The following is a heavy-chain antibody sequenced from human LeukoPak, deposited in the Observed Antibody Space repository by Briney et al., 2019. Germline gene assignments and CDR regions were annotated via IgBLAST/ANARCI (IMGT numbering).Heavy chain of an antibody. CDR1: GFTFTTYE. D-gene: IGHD5-12*01. J-gene: IGHJ6*02. Sequence: PGGSLRLSCAASGFTFTTYEMNWVRQAPGKGLEWISYISADGRTIYYADSVKGRFSISRYSGTNSLYLQMNSLRAEDTALYYCARGDGVATRYFYGLDVWGQGTTVTVSS. CDR2: ISADGRTI. CDR3: ARGDGVATRYFYGLDV. V-gene: IGHV3-48*03.